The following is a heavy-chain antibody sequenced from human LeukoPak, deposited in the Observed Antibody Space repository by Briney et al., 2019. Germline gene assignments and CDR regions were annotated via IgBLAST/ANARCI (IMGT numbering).Heavy chain of an antibody. CDR2: IYHSGST. J-gene: IGHJ4*02. Sequence: SETLSLTCAVSGGSISSSNWWSWVRQPPGKGLEWIGEIYHSGSTNYNPSLKSRVTISVDTSKNQFSLKLSSVTAADTAVYYCARGSKQWLVRGVFDYWGQGTLVTASS. CDR3: ARGSKQWLVRGVFDY. V-gene: IGHV4-4*02. D-gene: IGHD6-19*01. CDR1: GGSISSSNW.